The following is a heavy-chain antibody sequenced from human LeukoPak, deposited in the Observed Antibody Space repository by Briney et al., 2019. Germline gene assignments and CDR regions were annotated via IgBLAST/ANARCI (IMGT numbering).Heavy chain of an antibody. CDR3: ARDGYYDAGGYLDS. D-gene: IGHD3-22*01. J-gene: IGHJ4*02. V-gene: IGHV3-7*04. CDR1: GFFFSSYW. Sequence: GGSLRLSCAASGFFFSSYWMTWVRQAPGKGLEWVANIKQDGSEKNYVDSVKGRSTISRDNAKNSFYLQMNSLRAEDTAVYFCARDGYYDAGGYLDSWGQGSLVTVSS. CDR2: IKQDGSEK.